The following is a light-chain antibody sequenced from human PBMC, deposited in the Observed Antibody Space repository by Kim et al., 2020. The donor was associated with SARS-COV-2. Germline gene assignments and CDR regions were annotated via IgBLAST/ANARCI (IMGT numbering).Light chain of an antibody. Sequence: SSELTQDPAVSVALGQTVRLTCQGDSLRSYYASWYQQKPGQAPVLVIYGKNNRPSGIPDRFSCSSSGNTASLTITGAQAEDEADYYFTSRDSSGNHWVF. CDR3: TSRDSSGNHWV. V-gene: IGLV3-19*01. CDR2: GKN. J-gene: IGLJ3*02. CDR1: SLRSYY.